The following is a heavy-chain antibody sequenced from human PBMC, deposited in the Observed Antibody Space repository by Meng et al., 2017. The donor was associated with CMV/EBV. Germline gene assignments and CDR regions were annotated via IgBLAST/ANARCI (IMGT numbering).Heavy chain of an antibody. J-gene: IGHJ4*02. CDR3: ARGRTGEHDFWSGYWADY. D-gene: IGHD3-3*01. V-gene: IGHV4-34*01. CDR2: IHHSGRT. CDR1: GASFRGYY. Sequence: HVRLPHRCPRLLRPAATLSLPAAVHGASFRGYYWTGIRQPPGKGLEWSREIHHSGRTNYNPSLKSRVTLSVDTSKNQFSLKLSSVTAADTAVYYCARGRTGEHDFWSGYWADYWGQGTLVPVSS.